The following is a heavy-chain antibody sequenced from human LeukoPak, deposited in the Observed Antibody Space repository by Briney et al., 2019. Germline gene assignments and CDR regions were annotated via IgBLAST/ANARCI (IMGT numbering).Heavy chain of an antibody. V-gene: IGHV4-39*07. Sequence: SETLSLTCTVSGGSISSSSYYWGWIRQPPGKGLEWIGSIYYSGSTYYNPSLKSRVTISVDTSKNQFSLKLSSVTAADTAVYYCARGRIYAKKFDPWGQGTLVTVSS. CDR1: GGSISSSSYY. D-gene: IGHD2/OR15-2a*01. CDR2: IYYSGST. CDR3: ARGRIYAKKFDP. J-gene: IGHJ5*02.